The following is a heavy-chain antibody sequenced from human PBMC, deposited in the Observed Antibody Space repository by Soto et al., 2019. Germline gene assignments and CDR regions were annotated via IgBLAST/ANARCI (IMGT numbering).Heavy chain of an antibody. J-gene: IGHJ5*02. D-gene: IGHD3-22*01. V-gene: IGHV1-69*13. CDR2: IIPIFGTA. Sequence: ASVKVSCKASGGTFSSYSISWVRQAPGQGLEWLGGIIPIFGTANYAQKFQGRVTITADESTSTAYMELSSLRSEDTAVYFCARAGRYYAGDADPWGQGTLVTVSS. CDR3: ARAGRYYAGDADP. CDR1: GGTFSSYS.